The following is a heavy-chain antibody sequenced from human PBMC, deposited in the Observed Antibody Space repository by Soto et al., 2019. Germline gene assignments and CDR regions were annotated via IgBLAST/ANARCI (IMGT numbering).Heavy chain of an antibody. V-gene: IGHV4-4*07. Sequence: SETLSLTCTVSGASISGFYWSWIRKSAGKGLEWIGRIYATGTTDYNPSLKSRVMMSVDTSKKQFSLKLRSVTAADTAVYYCARAGQKNLRDWFDTWGQGISVTVSS. CDR3: ARAGQKNLRDWFDT. CDR1: GASISGFY. J-gene: IGHJ5*02. D-gene: IGHD6-19*01. CDR2: IYATGTT.